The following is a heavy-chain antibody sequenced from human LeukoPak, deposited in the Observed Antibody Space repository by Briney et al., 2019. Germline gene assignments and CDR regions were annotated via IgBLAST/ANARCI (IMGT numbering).Heavy chain of an antibody. CDR2: IYNSGGT. J-gene: IGHJ5*02. Sequence: PSETLSLTCTVSGGSISSYYWSWIRQPPGKGLEWIGYIYNSGGTNYNPSLKSRVTISVDTSKNQFSLKLSSVTAADTAVYYCARPYSNYGWFDPWGQGTLVTVSS. CDR1: GGSISSYY. CDR3: ARPYSNYGWFDP. D-gene: IGHD4-11*01. V-gene: IGHV4-59*01.